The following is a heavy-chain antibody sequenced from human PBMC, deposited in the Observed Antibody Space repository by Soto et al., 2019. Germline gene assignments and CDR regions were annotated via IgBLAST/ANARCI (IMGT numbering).Heavy chain of an antibody. D-gene: IGHD1-20*01. CDR2: IYYSGST. J-gene: IGHJ4*02. V-gene: IGHV4-31*03. CDR1: GGSVSSGGYY. Sequence: PSEILSLTCTVSGGSVSSGGYYWSWIRQHPGKGLEWIGYIYYSGSTYYNPSLKSRVTISVDTSKNQFSLKLSSVTAADTAVYYCARAGWGASITGTTPNFDYWGQGTLVTVSS. CDR3: ARAGWGASITGTTPNFDY.